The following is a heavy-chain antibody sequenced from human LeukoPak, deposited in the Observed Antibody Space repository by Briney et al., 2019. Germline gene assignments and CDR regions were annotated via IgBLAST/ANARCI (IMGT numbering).Heavy chain of an antibody. Sequence: GGSLRLXCAASGFTFSSYSMNWVRRAPGKGLEWVSSISSGSSYIYYADSVKGRFTISRDNAKNSLYLQMNSLRAEDTAVYYCATDYYDSSGYYYWGQGTLVTVSS. CDR3: ATDYYDSSGYYY. CDR2: ISSGSSYI. CDR1: GFTFSSYS. V-gene: IGHV3-21*01. J-gene: IGHJ4*02. D-gene: IGHD3-22*01.